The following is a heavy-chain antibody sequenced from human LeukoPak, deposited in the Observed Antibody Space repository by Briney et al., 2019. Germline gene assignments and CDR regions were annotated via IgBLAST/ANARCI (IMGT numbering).Heavy chain of an antibody. J-gene: IGHJ5*02. V-gene: IGHV3-11*01. CDR3: ATDGAGFDT. CDR2: INIGGTNT. CDR1: GITVSSNY. Sequence: GGSLRLSCAASGITVSSNYMSWVRQAPGKGLEWLSYINIGGTNTHYADSVKGRFTISRDNAKKSLYSEMNNLRAEDTAVYYCATDGAGFDTWGQGVLVTVSS.